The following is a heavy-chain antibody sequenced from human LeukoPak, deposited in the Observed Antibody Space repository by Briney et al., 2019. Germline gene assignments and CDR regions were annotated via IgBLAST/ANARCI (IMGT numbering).Heavy chain of an antibody. CDR3: ATSNDAKIAPFDH. J-gene: IGHJ4*02. V-gene: IGHV4-4*09. CDR2: VNTKGET. D-gene: IGHD2-8*01. CDR1: GVSMSAFQ. Sequence: SETLSLTCTVSGVSMSAFQWSWVRQSPEKGLEWIGCVNTKGETNCSPSLKSRVITSVDTSKSQFSLRLTSVTAADTAVYYCATSNDAKIAPFDHWGQGALVTVSS.